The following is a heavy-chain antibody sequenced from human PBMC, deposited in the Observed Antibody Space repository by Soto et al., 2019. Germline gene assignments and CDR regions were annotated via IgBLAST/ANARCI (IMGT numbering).Heavy chain of an antibody. D-gene: IGHD3-22*01. V-gene: IGHV1-69*13. CDR3: ASCPHYYDSSGYSTCAEYFQH. CDR2: IIPIFGTA. J-gene: IGHJ1*01. Sequence: ASVKVSCKASGGTFSSYAISWVRQAPGQGLEWMGGIIPIFGTANYAQKFQGRVTITADESTSTAYMELSSLRSEDTAVYYCASCPHYYDSSGYSTCAEYFQHWGQGTLVTVSS. CDR1: GGTFSSYA.